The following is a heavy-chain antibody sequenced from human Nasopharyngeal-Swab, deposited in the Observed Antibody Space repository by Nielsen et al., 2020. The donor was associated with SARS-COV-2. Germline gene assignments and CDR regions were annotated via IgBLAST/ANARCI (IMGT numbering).Heavy chain of an antibody. CDR1: GFTFSSYE. V-gene: IGHV3-48*03. J-gene: IGHJ1*01. CDR2: ISSSGSTI. CDR3: ARLGGSYGAEYFQH. D-gene: IGHD1-26*01. Sequence: GESLKISCAASGFTFSSYEMNWVRQAPGKGLEWVSYISSSGSTIYYADSVKGRFTISRGNAKNSLYLQMNSLRAEDTAVYYCARLGGSYGAEYFQHWGQGTLVTVSS.